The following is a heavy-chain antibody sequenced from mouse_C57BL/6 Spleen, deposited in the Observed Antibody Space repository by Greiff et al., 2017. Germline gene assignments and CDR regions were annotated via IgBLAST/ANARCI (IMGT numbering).Heavy chain of an antibody. CDR2: ISDGGSYT. D-gene: IGHD6-1*01. J-gene: IGHJ2*01. Sequence: EVQLVESGGGLVKPGGSLKLSCAASGFTFSSYAMSWVRQTPEKRLEWVATISDGGSYTYYPDNVKGRFTLARENAKNNLYLQMSHLKSEDTAMYYCARGLSGSRGYYFDYWGQGTTLTGSS. V-gene: IGHV5-4*01. CDR3: ARGLSGSRGYYFDY. CDR1: GFTFSSYA.